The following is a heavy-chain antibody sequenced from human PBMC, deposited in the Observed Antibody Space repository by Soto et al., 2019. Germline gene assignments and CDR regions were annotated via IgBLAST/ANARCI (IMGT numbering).Heavy chain of an antibody. CDR3: ARTSQTTVTPFPYYFDY. V-gene: IGHV4-34*01. CDR1: GGSFSGYY. J-gene: IGHJ4*02. Sequence: PSETLSLTCAVYGGSFSGYYWSWIRQPPGKGLEWIGEINHSGSTNYNPSLKSRVTISVDTSKNQFSLKLSSVTAADTAVYYCARTSQTTVTPFPYYFDYWGQGTLVTVSS. D-gene: IGHD4-17*01. CDR2: INHSGST.